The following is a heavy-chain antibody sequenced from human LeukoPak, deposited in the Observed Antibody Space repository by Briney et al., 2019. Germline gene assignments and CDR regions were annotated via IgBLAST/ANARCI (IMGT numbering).Heavy chain of an antibody. CDR2: INPNSGGT. CDR3: ATQVVAATSTPFDH. Sequence: GASVKVSCKASGYTFTGYYMHWVRQAPGQGLEWMGWINPNSGGTNYAQKFQGRVTMTRDTSISTAYMELSRLRSDDTAVYYCATQVVAATSTPFDHWGQGTLVTVSS. D-gene: IGHD2-15*01. CDR1: GYTFTGYY. V-gene: IGHV1-2*02. J-gene: IGHJ4*02.